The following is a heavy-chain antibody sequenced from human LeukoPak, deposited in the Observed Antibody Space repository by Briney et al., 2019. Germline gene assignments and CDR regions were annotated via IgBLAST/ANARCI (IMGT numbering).Heavy chain of an antibody. CDR2: IKQDGSEK. J-gene: IGHJ4*02. Sequence: GGSLRLSCAASGFTFSSYWMSWVRQAPGKGLEWVANIKQDGSEKYYVDSVKGRFTISRDNAKNSLYLQMNSLRAEDTAVYYCARDRAYYDRSGYSDYWGQGTLVTVSS. CDR1: GFTFSSYW. CDR3: ARDRAYYDRSGYSDY. D-gene: IGHD3-22*01. V-gene: IGHV3-7*01.